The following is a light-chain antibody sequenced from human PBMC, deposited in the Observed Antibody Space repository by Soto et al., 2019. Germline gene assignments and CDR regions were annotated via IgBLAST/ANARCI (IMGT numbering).Light chain of an antibody. CDR1: GSDVGDYNY. Sequence: QSALTQTPSASGSPGQSVTISCTGTGSDVGDYNYVSWYQQHPGKAPKLIIYEVNKRPSGVPDRFSGSKSGNTASLTVSGLQAEDEGNYYCSSYTGSSYVFGTGTKVTVL. CDR2: EVN. V-gene: IGLV2-8*01. CDR3: SSYTGSSYV. J-gene: IGLJ1*01.